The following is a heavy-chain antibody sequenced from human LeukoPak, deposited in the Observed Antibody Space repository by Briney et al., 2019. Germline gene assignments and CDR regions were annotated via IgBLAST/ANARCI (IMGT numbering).Heavy chain of an antibody. CDR1: GYTFTSYY. Sequence: ASVKVSCKASGYTFTSYYMHWVRQAPGQGLEWMGIINPSGGSTSYAQKFQGRVTMTRDTSTSTVYMELSSLRSEDTAVYYCARDLRGYCGGDCYTDYYYGMDVWGQGTTVTVSS. D-gene: IGHD2-21*02. CDR2: INPSGGST. J-gene: IGHJ6*02. CDR3: ARDLRGYCGGDCYTDYYYGMDV. V-gene: IGHV1-46*01.